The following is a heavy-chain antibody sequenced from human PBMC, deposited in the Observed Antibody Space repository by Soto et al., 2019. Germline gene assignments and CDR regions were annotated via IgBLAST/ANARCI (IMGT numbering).Heavy chain of an antibody. CDR2: IYWDNDQ. J-gene: IGHJ4*02. CDR3: AHRRIDSISNWNGGCFDC. D-gene: IGHD1-1*01. CDR1: GFSLSSTGVG. V-gene: IGHV2-5*02. Sequence: QITLKESGPTLVKPTQTLTLTCTFSGFSLSSTGVGVGWIRQPPGKALECLALIYWDNDQYYSPSLRSRLTITKDTSKNQVVLTMTNMDPVDTATYYCAHRRIDSISNWNGGCFDCWGQGTLVTVSS.